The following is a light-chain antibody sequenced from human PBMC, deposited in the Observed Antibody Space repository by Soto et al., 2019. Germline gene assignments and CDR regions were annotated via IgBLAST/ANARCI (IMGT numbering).Light chain of an antibody. V-gene: IGLV1-44*01. CDR2: SDN. CDR1: SSNIGSNT. CDR3: AAWDDSLNGVL. J-gene: IGLJ2*01. Sequence: QSVLTQPPSASGTPGQRVTISCSGSSSNIGSNTVNWYQQLPGTAPKLLIYSDNQRPSGVPDRFSGSKSGTSASLAISGLQSEHEADYYCAAWDDSLNGVLFGGGTKLTVL.